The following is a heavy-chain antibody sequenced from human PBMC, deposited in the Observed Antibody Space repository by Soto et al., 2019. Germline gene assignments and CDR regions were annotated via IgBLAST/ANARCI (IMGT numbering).Heavy chain of an antibody. CDR3: VKDQISGRRYFDY. D-gene: IGHD6-19*01. V-gene: IGHV3-64D*06. Sequence: GGSLRLSCSASGFTFSSYAMHWVRQAPGKGLEYVSAISSNGGSTYYADSVKGRFTISRDNSKNTLYLQMSSLRAEDTAVCYCVKDQISGRRYFDYWGQGTLVTVSS. CDR2: ISSNGGST. CDR1: GFTFSSYA. J-gene: IGHJ4*02.